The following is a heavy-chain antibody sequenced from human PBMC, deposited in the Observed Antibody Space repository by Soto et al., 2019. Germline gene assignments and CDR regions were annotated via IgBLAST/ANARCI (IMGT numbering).Heavy chain of an antibody. V-gene: IGHV3-7*01. CDR3: ARIRPRYSSIGGQTDY. CDR2: IKQDGSEK. D-gene: IGHD6-13*01. J-gene: IGHJ4*02. CDR1: GFTFSSYW. Sequence: EVQLVESGGGLVQPGGSLRLSCAASGFTFSSYWMSWVRQAPGKGLEWVANIKQDGSEKYYGDSLKGRFTISRDNAKNSLYLQMNSLRGEDTAVYYCARIRPRYSSIGGQTDYWGQGTLVTVSS.